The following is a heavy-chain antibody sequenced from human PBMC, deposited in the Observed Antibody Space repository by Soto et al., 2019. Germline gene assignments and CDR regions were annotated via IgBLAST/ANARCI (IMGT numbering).Heavy chain of an antibody. CDR2: IYYSGST. V-gene: IGHV4-31*03. J-gene: IGHJ4*02. Sequence: NPSETLSLTCTVSGGSISSGGYYWIWIRQHPGKGLEWIGYIYYSGSTYYNPSLKSRVTISVDTSKNQFSLKLSSVTAADTAVYYCARGATMTAFDYWGQGTQVTVSS. D-gene: IGHD2-21*02. CDR3: ARGATMTAFDY. CDR1: GGSISSGGYY.